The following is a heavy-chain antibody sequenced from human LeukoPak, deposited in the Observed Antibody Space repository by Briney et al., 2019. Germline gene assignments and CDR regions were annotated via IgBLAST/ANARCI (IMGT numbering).Heavy chain of an antibody. CDR3: AGGPYGSGSYY. CDR1: GGSISSGDYY. D-gene: IGHD3-10*01. V-gene: IGHV4-30-4*01. J-gene: IGHJ4*02. CDR2: IYYSGTT. Sequence: SQTLSLTCTVSGGSISSGDYYWSWLRQPPGKGLEWIGYIYYSGTTYYNPSLKSRVTISVDTSKNQFSLELTAVTAADTAVYFCAGGPYGSGSYYWGQGTLVTVSS.